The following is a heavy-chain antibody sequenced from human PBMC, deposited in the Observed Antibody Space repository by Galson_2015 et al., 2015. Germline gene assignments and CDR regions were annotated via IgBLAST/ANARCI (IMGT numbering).Heavy chain of an antibody. CDR2: ISYDGSNK. CDR3: ASGNTGLRFLEWFPDAFDI. CDR1: GFTFSSYA. D-gene: IGHD3-3*01. V-gene: IGHV3-30-3*01. Sequence: SLRLSCAASGFTFSSYAMHWVRQAPGKGLEWVAVISYDGSNKYYADSVKGRFTISRDNSKNTLYLQMNNLRAEDTAVYYCASGNTGLRFLEWFPDAFDIWGQGTMVTVSS. J-gene: IGHJ3*02.